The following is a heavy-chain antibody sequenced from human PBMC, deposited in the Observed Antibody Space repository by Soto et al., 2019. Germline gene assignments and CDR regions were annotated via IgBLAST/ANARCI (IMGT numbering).Heavy chain of an antibody. CDR3: AREKFY. V-gene: IGHV3-74*01. CDR2: VNSDGSST. J-gene: IGHJ4*02. Sequence: VRQAPGKGLVWVSRVNSDGSSTSYADSVKGRFSISRDNAKNTLYLQMNRLRAEDTAVYYCAREKFYWGQGTLVNVSS.